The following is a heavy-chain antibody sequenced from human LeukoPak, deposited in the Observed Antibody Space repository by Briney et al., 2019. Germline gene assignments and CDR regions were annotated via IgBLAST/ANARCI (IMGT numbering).Heavy chain of an antibody. CDR3: ARGGDWNGGGFDY. V-gene: IGHV3-30*02. J-gene: IGHJ4*02. Sequence: PGGSLRLSCAASGFTFSSYGMHWVRQAPGKGLEWVAFIRYDGSNKYYADSVKGRFTISRDNSKNTLYLQMNNLRAEDTAVYYCARGGDWNGGGFDYWGQGTLVTVSS. CDR1: GFTFSSYG. D-gene: IGHD2-21*02. CDR2: IRYDGSNK.